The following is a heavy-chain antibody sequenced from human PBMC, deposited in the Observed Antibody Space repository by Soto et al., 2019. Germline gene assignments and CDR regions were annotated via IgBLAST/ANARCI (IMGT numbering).Heavy chain of an antibody. Sequence: ASVKVSCKASGYTFTSYDINWVRQATGQGLEWMGWMNPNSGNTGYAQKFQGRVTMARNTSISTAYMELSSLRSEDTAVYYCARDGEAGTWYYYYYGMDVWGQGTTVTVSS. CDR1: GYTFTSYD. V-gene: IGHV1-8*01. CDR2: MNPNSGNT. D-gene: IGHD6-19*01. CDR3: ARDGEAGTWYYYYYGMDV. J-gene: IGHJ6*02.